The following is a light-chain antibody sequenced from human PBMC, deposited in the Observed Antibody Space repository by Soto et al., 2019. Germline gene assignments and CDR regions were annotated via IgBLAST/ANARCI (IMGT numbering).Light chain of an antibody. CDR2: ENN. CDR1: SSNIGNNY. Sequence: QSVLTQPPSVSAAPGQKVTISCSGSSSNIGNNYVSWYQQLPGTAPKLLIYENNKRPSGIPDRFSGSKSGTSATLGITGLQTGDEADYYCGTWDSSLSRMFGGGTKVTVL. V-gene: IGLV1-51*02. CDR3: GTWDSSLSRM. J-gene: IGLJ3*02.